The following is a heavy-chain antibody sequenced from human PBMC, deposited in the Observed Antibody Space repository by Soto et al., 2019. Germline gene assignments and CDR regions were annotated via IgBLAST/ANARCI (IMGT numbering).Heavy chain of an antibody. CDR2: IYYSGST. J-gene: IGHJ4*02. V-gene: IGHV4-59*08. CDR3: ARLSGWSVDY. D-gene: IGHD6-19*01. CDR1: GGSISSYY. Sequence: QVQLQESGPGLVKPSETLSLTCTVSGGSISSYYWSWIRQPPGKGLEWIGYIYYSGSTNYNPSLTTPVTISVDTSKIQFSLKLSSVTAAHTAVYYCARLSGWSVDYWGQGTPVTVSS.